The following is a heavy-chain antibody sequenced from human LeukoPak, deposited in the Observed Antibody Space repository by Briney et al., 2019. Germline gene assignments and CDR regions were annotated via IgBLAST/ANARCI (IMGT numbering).Heavy chain of an antibody. D-gene: IGHD6-19*01. CDR1: GFIFDNYA. J-gene: IGHJ4*02. V-gene: IGHV3-43*02. CDR3: ARESETSGWYDY. Sequence: GSLRLSCAAPGFIFDNYAIHWVRQAPGKGLEWVSLISGDGGSTFYAGSVRGRFTISRDNTRKSLSLQMSSLRSEDTALYYCARESETSGWYDYWGQGTLVTVSS. CDR2: ISGDGGST.